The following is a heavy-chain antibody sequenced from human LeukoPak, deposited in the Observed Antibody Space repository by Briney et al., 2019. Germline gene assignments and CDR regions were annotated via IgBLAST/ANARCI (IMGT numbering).Heavy chain of an antibody. CDR3: ASGASYTSGSYRY. Sequence: SVKVSCKASGGTFSRHTISWVRQSPGQGLEWMGGITPMFGTSNYAQKFRGRVTITADESTSTAYVELSSLRSEDTAVYYCASGASYTSGSYRYWGQGTLVTVSS. V-gene: IGHV1-69*13. CDR2: ITPMFGTS. J-gene: IGHJ4*02. CDR1: GGTFSRHT. D-gene: IGHD1-26*01.